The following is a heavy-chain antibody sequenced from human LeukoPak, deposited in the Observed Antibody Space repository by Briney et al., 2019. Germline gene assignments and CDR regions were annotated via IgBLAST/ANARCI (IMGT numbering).Heavy chain of an antibody. CDR1: GFTFSSYW. J-gene: IGHJ4*02. CDR2: INSDGSST. V-gene: IGHV3-74*01. CDR3: ARDGTTVTTRPDFFDY. D-gene: IGHD4-11*01. Sequence: GGSLRLSCAASGFTFSSYWMHWVRQAPGKGLVWVSHINSDGSSTNYADSVRGRFTISRDNAKNTLYLQMNSLRAEDTAVYYCARDGTTVTTRPDFFDYWGQGTLVTVSS.